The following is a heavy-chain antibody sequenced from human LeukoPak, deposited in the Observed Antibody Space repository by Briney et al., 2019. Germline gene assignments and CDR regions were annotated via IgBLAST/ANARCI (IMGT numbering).Heavy chain of an antibody. V-gene: IGHV4-4*08. J-gene: IGHJ3*02. D-gene: IGHD2/OR15-2a*01. Sequence: SETLSLTCTVSGGSISVYHWSWIRQPPGRGLEWIGYLYDTGITNCNPSPKSLVTISVDTFENQISLKLSSVTAADTAVYFCAKERMGSEGTTADGAFHIWGEGTRVSVSS. CDR1: GGSISVYH. CDR3: AKERMGSEGTTADGAFHI. CDR2: LYDTGIT.